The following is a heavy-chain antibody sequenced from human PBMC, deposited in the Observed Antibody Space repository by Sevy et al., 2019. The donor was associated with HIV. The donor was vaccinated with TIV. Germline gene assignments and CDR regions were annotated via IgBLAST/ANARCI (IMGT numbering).Heavy chain of an antibody. D-gene: IGHD3-22*01. J-gene: IGHJ4*02. Sequence: SETLSLTCTVSGDSISGYYWSWLRQPPGKGLDWIGYMYYSGSTNYNPSLKSRVTISVDTSKNQFSLKLSSVTAADTALSYCARGNYYDSSGYHYYLDFWGRGTLVTVSS. V-gene: IGHV4-59*01. CDR2: MYYSGST. CDR3: ARGNYYDSSGYHYYLDF. CDR1: GDSISGYY.